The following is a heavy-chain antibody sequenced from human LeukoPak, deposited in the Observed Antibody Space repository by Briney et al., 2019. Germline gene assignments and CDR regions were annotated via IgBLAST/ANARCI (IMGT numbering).Heavy chain of an antibody. Sequence: PGGSLRLSCAASGFTFSDYYMSWIRQAPGKGLEWVSYISSSGSTIYYADSVKGRFTISRDNAKNSLYLQMNSLRAEDTAVYYCARDRAGSGDQHPPPYYFDYWGQGTLVTVSS. CDR3: ARDRAGSGDQHPPPYYFDY. D-gene: IGHD1-26*01. J-gene: IGHJ4*02. CDR1: GFTFSDYY. V-gene: IGHV3-11*01. CDR2: ISSSGSTI.